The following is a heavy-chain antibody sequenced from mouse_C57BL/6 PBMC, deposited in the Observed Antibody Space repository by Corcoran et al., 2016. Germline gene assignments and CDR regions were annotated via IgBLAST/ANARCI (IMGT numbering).Heavy chain of an antibody. Sequence: QIQLVQSGPGLKKPGETVKISCKASGYTFTTYGMSWVKQAPGKGLKWMGWINTYSGVPTYADDFKGRFAFSLETSASTAYLQINNLKNEDTATYFCARNDYDGGFAYWGQGTLVTVSA. J-gene: IGHJ3*01. CDR2: INTYSGVP. CDR1: GYTFTTYG. D-gene: IGHD2-4*01. V-gene: IGHV9-3*01. CDR3: ARNDYDGGFAY.